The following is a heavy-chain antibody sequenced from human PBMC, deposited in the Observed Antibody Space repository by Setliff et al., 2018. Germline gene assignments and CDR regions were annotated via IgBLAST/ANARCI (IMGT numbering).Heavy chain of an antibody. J-gene: IGHJ6*03. CDR3: AKVDTDYIMTRVNKWQYYFYMDV. CDR2: INYSGST. CDR1: GGSLSSGSQY. Sequence: PSETLSLTCSVLGGSLSSGSQYWAWIRQPPGKGLEWIGNINYSGSTYYSPSVKSRVTMSVDASKNQVSLKMTSVTAEDTAVYYCAKVDTDYIMTRVNKWQYYFYMDVWGRGTTVTVSS. V-gene: IGHV4-39*01. D-gene: IGHD4-4*01.